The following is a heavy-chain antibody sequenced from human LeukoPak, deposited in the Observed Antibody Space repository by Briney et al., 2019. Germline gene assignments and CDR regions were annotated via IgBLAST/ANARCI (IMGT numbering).Heavy chain of an antibody. Sequence: GGSLRLSCAASGFTFSSYAMSWVRQAPGKGLEWVSYISSSGSTIYYADSVKGRFTISRGNAKNSLYLQMNSLRAEDTAVYYCARLLNLIEGKSYYYYYMDVWGKGTTVTVSS. V-gene: IGHV3-48*04. CDR1: GFTFSSYA. D-gene: IGHD1-26*01. CDR3: ARLLNLIEGKSYYYYYMDV. CDR2: ISSSGSTI. J-gene: IGHJ6*03.